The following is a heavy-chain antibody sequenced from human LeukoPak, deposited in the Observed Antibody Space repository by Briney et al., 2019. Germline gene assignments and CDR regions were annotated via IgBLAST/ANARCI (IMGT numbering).Heavy chain of an antibody. CDR2: ISGSGGST. D-gene: IGHD2-15*01. J-gene: IGHJ4*02. CDR1: GFTFSSYA. Sequence: PGGSLRLSCAASGFTFSSYAMSWVRQAPGKGLEWVSAISGSGGSTYYADSVKGRFTISRDNSKNTLYLQMNSLRAEDTAVYYCAKGGSGHSVGGSCHYDYWGQGTLVTVSS. CDR3: AKGGSGHSVGGSCHYDY. V-gene: IGHV3-23*01.